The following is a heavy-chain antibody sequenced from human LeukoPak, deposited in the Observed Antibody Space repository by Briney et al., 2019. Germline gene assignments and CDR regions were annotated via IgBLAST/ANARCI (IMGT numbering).Heavy chain of an antibody. CDR2: INNRSST. CDR3: ARRQQWELRNYYFDD. D-gene: IGHD1-26*01. Sequence: SETLSLTCAVYGGSFSGYYWSWIRHPPGKGLEWIGEINNRSSTKNNPGIKSRVTISVDTSKNQVSLKLSSVNAADTAVYYCARRQQWELRNYYFDDWGQGTLVTVSP. J-gene: IGHJ4*02. CDR1: GGSFSGYY. V-gene: IGHV4-34*01.